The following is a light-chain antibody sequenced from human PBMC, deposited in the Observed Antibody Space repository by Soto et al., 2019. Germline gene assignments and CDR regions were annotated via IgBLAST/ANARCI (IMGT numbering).Light chain of an antibody. CDR2: GVN. Sequence: QSVLTQPASVSGSPGQSITISCTGTSSDIGTYNLVSWYQQHPGKAPKLMIYGVNKRPSGVSDRFSGSKSGNTASLTISGLQAEDEADYYCCSYAGSSTLYVFGTGTKVTV. CDR1: SSDIGTYNL. V-gene: IGLV2-23*02. J-gene: IGLJ1*01. CDR3: CSYAGSSTLYV.